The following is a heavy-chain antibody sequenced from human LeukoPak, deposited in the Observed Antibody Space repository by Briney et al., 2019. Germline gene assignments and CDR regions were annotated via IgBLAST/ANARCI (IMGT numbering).Heavy chain of an antibody. J-gene: IGHJ4*02. D-gene: IGHD2-2*01. Sequence: ASVKVSCKASGGTFSSYAISWVRQAPGQGLEWMGGIIPIFGTANYAQKFQGRVTITADEPTSTAYMELSSLRSEDTAVYYCARGRGRCSSTSCYAWIRPFDYWGQGTLVTVSS. CDR3: ARGRGRCSSTSCYAWIRPFDY. CDR1: GGTFSSYA. CDR2: IIPIFGTA. V-gene: IGHV1-69*13.